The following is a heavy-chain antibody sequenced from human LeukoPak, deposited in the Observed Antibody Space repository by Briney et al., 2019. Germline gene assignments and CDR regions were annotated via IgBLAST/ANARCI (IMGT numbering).Heavy chain of an antibody. D-gene: IGHD5-12*01. V-gene: IGHV4-59*08. Sequence: SETLSLTCADSGDSLKTYYWNWIRQTPGKGLEWIEYIYYSGHTDYNPSLKSRVTISVDTSKNQFSLSLRSVTAADTAVYFCATYKENKVATRGSDYWGQGTLVTVSS. CDR1: GDSLKTYY. J-gene: IGHJ4*02. CDR3: ATYKENKVATRGSDY. CDR2: IYYSGHT.